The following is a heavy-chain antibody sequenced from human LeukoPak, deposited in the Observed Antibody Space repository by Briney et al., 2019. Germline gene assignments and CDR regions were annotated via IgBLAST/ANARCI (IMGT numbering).Heavy chain of an antibody. CDR3: ARDPYYDFWSGYPLYYYYYGMDV. D-gene: IGHD3-3*01. V-gene: IGHV3-33*01. Sequence: GGSLRLSCAASGFNFNNYGMHWVRQAPGKGLEWVAVIWYDVSNNYYADSVKDRFTISRDNSKNTLYLQMNSLRAEDTAVYYCARDPYYDFWSGYPLYYYYYGMDVWGQGTTVTVSS. J-gene: IGHJ6*02. CDR1: GFNFNNYG. CDR2: IWYDVSNN.